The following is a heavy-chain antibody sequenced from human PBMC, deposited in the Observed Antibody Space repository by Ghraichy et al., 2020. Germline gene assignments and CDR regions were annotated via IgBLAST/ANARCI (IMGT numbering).Heavy chain of an antibody. Sequence: SQTLSLTCAISGDSVSSNSAAWNWIRQSPSRGLEWLGRTYYRSKWYNDYAVSVKSRITINPDTSKNQFSLQLNSVTPEDTAVYYCARSDYYDSSGSRYYDAFDIWGQGTMVTVSS. CDR3: ARSDYYDSSGSRYYDAFDI. CDR1: GDSVSSNSAA. V-gene: IGHV6-1*01. J-gene: IGHJ3*02. CDR2: TYYRSKWYN. D-gene: IGHD3-22*01.